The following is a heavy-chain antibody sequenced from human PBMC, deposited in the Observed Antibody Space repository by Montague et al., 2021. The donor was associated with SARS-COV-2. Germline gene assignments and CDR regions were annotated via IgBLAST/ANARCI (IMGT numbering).Heavy chain of an antibody. V-gene: IGHV4-34*01. D-gene: IGHD4-17*01. CDR2: INHSGST. CDR3: ARGITVTTFYYYYGLDV. Sequence: SETLSLTCAVYGGSFSDYYWNWIRQPPGKGLEWIGEINHSGSTNYNPSLKSRVTISVDTSKNQFSLKLSSVTAADTAVYYCARGITVTTFYYYYGLDVWGQGTPVTVSS. CDR1: GGSFSDYY. J-gene: IGHJ6*02.